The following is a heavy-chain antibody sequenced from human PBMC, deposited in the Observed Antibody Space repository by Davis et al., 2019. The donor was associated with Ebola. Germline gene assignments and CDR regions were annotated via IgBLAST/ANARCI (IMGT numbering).Heavy chain of an antibody. V-gene: IGHV4-39*02. CDR1: GGSIISSSSY. Sequence: MPSETLSLTCTVSGGSIISSSSYWGWIRQPPRKGLEWIGSIYYSGITYYNPSLKSRVTISVDTSKNQFSLKLRSVTAADTAVYYCAREGREGNWNPLDYWGQGTLVTVSS. CDR2: IYYSGIT. D-gene: IGHD1-1*01. CDR3: AREGREGNWNPLDY. J-gene: IGHJ4*02.